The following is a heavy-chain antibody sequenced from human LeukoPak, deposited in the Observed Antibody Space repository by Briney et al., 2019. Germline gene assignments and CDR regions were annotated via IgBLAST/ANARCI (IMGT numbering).Heavy chain of an antibody. D-gene: IGHD1-1*01. CDR3: ARVLGSISH. J-gene: IGHJ4*02. CDR2: MNPNSGNT. CDR1: GYTFSTCD. Sequence: ASVKVSCKASGYTFSTCDINWVRQAAGQRLEWMGWMNPNSGNTGFADKFQGRVTMTRDTSINTAYMELSSLRSEDTAVYYCARVLGSISHWGQGTLVTVSS. V-gene: IGHV1-8*01.